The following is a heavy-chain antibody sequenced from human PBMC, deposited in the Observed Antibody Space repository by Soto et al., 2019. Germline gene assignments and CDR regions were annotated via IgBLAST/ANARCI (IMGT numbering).Heavy chain of an antibody. CDR1: GFTVSSYA. Sequence: LRLSCAASGFTVSSYALSWVRQAPEKGLEWVSALSGTGSGTYYADSVKSRFTISRDNSENTVFLQMNSLRAEDTAIYYCAKTFPKSGCAPYYYKLDVWGQGTMVTVSS. CDR3: AKTFPKSGCAPYYYKLDV. V-gene: IGHV3-23*01. J-gene: IGHJ6*02. D-gene: IGHD3-16*01. CDR2: LSGTGSGT.